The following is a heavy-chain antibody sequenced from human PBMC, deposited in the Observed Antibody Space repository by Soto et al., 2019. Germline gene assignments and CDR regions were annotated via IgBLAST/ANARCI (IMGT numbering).Heavy chain of an antibody. CDR3: AAGGVTSVDHFDY. CDR1: GFTFSNYA. D-gene: IGHD3-16*01. CDR2: IGAAGDT. J-gene: IGHJ4*02. Sequence: EVQLVKSGGGLVQPGGSLRLSCAASGFTFSNYAMHWVRQPTGKGLEWDSGIGAAGDTYYPGSVKGRFTISRENAENSLYLQMNSLRAGDTAVYYCAAGGVTSVDHFDYWGQGTLVTVSS. V-gene: IGHV3-13*01.